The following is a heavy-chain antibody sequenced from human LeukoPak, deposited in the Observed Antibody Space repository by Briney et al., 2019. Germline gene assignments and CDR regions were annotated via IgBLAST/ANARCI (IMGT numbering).Heavy chain of an antibody. CDR2: ISAYNGNT. J-gene: IGHJ4*02. CDR3: ARILYTPELWFAEVSVTAHDY. V-gene: IGHV1-18*01. D-gene: IGHD3-10*01. Sequence: ASVKVSCKASGYTFTSYGISWVRQAPGQGLEWMGWISAYNGNTNYAQKLQGRVTMTTDTSTSTAYMELRSLRSDDTAVYYCARILYTPELWFAEVSVTAHDYWGQGTLVTVSS. CDR1: GYTFTSYG.